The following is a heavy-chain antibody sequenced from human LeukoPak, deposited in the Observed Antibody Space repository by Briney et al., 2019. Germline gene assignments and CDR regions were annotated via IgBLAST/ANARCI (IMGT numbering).Heavy chain of an antibody. D-gene: IGHD2-21*02. V-gene: IGHV3-73*01. CDR3: TRPLITYCGGDCYAPDAFDI. CDR2: IRSKANSYAT. Sequence: GGPLRLSCAASGFTFSGSAMHWVRQASGKGLEWVGRIRSKANSYATAYAASVKGRFTISRDDSKNTAYLQMNSLKTEDTAVYYCTRPLITYCGGDCYAPDAFDIWGQGTMVTVSS. CDR1: GFTFSGSA. J-gene: IGHJ3*02.